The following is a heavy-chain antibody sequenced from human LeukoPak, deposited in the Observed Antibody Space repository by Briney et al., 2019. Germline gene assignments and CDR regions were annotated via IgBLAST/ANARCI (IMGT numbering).Heavy chain of an antibody. Sequence: GGSLRLSCAASGFTFSSYWMHWVRQAPGKGLVWVSRINSDGSSTSYADSVKGRFTISRDNAKNTLYLQMNSLRAEDTAVYYCAKSCGDCYSKAFDIWGQGTMVTVSS. D-gene: IGHD2-21*02. CDR1: GFTFSSYW. V-gene: IGHV3-74*01. CDR2: INSDGSST. CDR3: AKSCGDCYSKAFDI. J-gene: IGHJ3*02.